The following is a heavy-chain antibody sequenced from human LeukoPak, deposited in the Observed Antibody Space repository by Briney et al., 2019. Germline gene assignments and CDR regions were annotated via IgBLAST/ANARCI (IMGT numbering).Heavy chain of an antibody. CDR1: GFSFSAYA. Sequence: GGSLRLSCAASGFSFSAYAMSWVRQAPGKGLEWVSVISGSGASTHYADSVKGRFTISRDNSKNTLYLQTNSLRAEDTAVYYCAKEIVIIPAASYAFDIWGQGTMVIVSS. CDR3: AKEIVIIPAASYAFDI. J-gene: IGHJ3*02. V-gene: IGHV3-23*01. CDR2: ISGSGAST. D-gene: IGHD2-2*01.